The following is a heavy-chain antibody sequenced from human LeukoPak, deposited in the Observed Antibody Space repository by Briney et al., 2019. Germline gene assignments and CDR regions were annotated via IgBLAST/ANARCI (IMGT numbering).Heavy chain of an antibody. CDR3: ARFGYGDYGGYYYYGMDV. Sequence: PGGSLRLSCAASGFTFSSYSMNWVRQAPGKGLEWVSSISSSSSYIYYADSVKGRFTISRDNAKNSLYLQMNSLRAEDTAVYYCARFGYGDYGGYYYYGMDVWGQGTTVTVSS. J-gene: IGHJ6*02. D-gene: IGHD4-17*01. CDR2: ISSSSSYI. V-gene: IGHV3-21*04. CDR1: GFTFSSYS.